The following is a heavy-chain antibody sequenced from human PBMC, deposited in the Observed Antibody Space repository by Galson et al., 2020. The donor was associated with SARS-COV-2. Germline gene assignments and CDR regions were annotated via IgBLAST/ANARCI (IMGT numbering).Heavy chain of an antibody. V-gene: IGHV1-18*04. D-gene: IGHD2-21*01. CDR3: ARGLTSPIAVGKLDWFDP. CDR2: VSAYNGHT. J-gene: IGHJ5*02. Sequence: GESLKISCKASGYTFTNYGISWVRQAPGQGLEWMGWVSAYNGHTNYAQTLQGRVTMTTDTSTSTAYMELRRLRSDDTAVYYCARGLTSPIAVGKLDWFDPWGQGTPVTVSS. CDR1: GYTFTNYG.